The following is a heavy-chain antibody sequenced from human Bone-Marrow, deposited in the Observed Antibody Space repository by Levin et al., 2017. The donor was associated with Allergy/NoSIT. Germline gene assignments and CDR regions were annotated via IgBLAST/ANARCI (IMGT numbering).Heavy chain of an antibody. CDR1: GYTFTDYR. CDR3: ARELYYYENSVYFSLAGDK. V-gene: IGHV1-2*04. D-gene: IGHD3-22*01. Sequence: GESLKISCQTSGYTFTDYRIYWVRQAPGQGLEWMGWMNPKSGDTNYAHRFQDSVAMTRDPSISTAYLELSRLRSDDTAVYYCARELYYYENSVYFSLAGDKWGQGTLVTVSS. J-gene: IGHJ4*02. CDR2: MNPKSGDT.